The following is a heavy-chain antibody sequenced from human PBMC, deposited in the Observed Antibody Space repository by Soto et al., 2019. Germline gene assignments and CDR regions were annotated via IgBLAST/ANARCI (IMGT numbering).Heavy chain of an antibody. CDR1: GDSVSGGDSY. Sequence: QVQLQESGPGLVKPSQTLSLTCTVSGDSVSGGDSYWSWIRQPPGKALEWIGYTSFSGYTSYTPSLKGRVTISVDMSTSQFSLRLTSVTAADTAIYYCVRGGNPYHYATSGPGTFDKWGQGTLVSVSS. V-gene: IGHV4-30-4*01. D-gene: IGHD3-22*01. J-gene: IGHJ4*02. CDR2: TSFSGYT. CDR3: VRGGNPYHYATSGPGTFDK.